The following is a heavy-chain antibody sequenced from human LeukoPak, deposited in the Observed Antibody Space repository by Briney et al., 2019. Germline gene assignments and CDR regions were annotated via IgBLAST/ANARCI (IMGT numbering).Heavy chain of an antibody. CDR3: ARGIAGYGMDV. Sequence: GGSLRLSCAASGFTFSSFSMNWVRQAPGKELEWVSYITSSTTVYYADSVKGRFTISRDNAKNSLYLQMNSLRAEDTAVYYCARGIAGYGMDVWGLGTTVTASS. D-gene: IGHD6-13*01. J-gene: IGHJ6*02. V-gene: IGHV3-48*04. CDR2: ITSSTTV. CDR1: GFTFSSFS.